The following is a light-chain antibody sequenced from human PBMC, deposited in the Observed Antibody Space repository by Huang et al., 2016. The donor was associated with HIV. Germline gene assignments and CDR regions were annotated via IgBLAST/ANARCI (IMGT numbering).Light chain of an antibody. V-gene: IGKV1-8*01. CDR3: QQYYSFPLT. CDR1: QDINTY. CDR2: ATS. J-gene: IGKJ1*01. Sequence: AIRITQSPSSLSASTGDKVSITCRASQDINTYLSWYQQKPGKPPSLLIYATSTLQSGFPSRFSGSGSGTDFTLTITRLQSEDFATYYCQQYYSFPLTFGQGSQVEV.